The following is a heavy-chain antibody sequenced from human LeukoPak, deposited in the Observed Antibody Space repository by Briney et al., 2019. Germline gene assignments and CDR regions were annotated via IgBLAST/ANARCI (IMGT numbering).Heavy chain of an antibody. D-gene: IGHD6-13*01. Sequence: GGSLRLSCAASGFTFNRYAIHWVRQAPGKGLEWVTVSSSDGNDQHYADSVKGRFTISRDNYKNTVFLQMNSLRIEDTAVYYCARAAAAGQTAFDYWGQGTLVTVSS. V-gene: IGHV3-30-3*01. J-gene: IGHJ4*02. CDR2: SSSDGNDQ. CDR3: ARAAAAGQTAFDY. CDR1: GFTFNRYA.